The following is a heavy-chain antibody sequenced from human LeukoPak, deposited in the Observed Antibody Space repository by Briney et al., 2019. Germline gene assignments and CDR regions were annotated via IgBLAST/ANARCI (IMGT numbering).Heavy chain of an antibody. D-gene: IGHD3-22*01. CDR3: AREAPRYYYDSSGYYYSYYFDY. CDR1: GGTFSSYA. J-gene: IGHJ4*02. V-gene: IGHV1-69*04. CDR2: IIPILGIA. Sequence: SVKVSCKASGGTFSSYAISWVRQAPGQGLEWMGRIIPILGIANYAQKFQGRVTITADKSTSTAYMELSSLRSEDTAVYYCAREAPRYYYDSSGYYYSYYFDYWGQGTLVTVSS.